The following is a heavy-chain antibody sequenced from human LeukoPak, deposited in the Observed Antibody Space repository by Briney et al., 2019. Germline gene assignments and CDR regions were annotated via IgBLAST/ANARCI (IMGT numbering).Heavy chain of an antibody. V-gene: IGHV1-69*01. Sequence: GASVKVSCKASGGTFSSYAISWVRQAPGQGLEWMGGIIPIFGTANYAQKFQGRVTITADESTSTAYMELSSLRSEDTAVYYCARDVTENDAFDIWGQGTMVTVSS. D-gene: IGHD3-16*02. CDR1: GGTFSSYA. CDR3: ARDVTENDAFDI. J-gene: IGHJ3*02. CDR2: IIPIFGTA.